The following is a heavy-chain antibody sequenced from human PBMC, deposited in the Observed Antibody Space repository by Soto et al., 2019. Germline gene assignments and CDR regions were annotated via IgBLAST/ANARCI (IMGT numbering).Heavy chain of an antibody. CDR3: ARDNPEGGRRVVDH. Sequence: LPPPDTLAGYIPSAGTACWNWMRQHPGKGVEWIGYMYYSGSTYYNPSLKSRITISRDTSKNQFALRLSSVDAAGTGMYYWARDNPEGGRRVVDHWGQGILVTVSS. D-gene: IGHD2-15*01. V-gene: IGHV4-31*03. CDR1: GYIPSAGTAC. J-gene: IGHJ1*01. CDR2: MYYSGST.